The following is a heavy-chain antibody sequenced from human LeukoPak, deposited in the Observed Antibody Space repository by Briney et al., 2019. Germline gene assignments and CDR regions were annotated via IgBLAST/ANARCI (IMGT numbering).Heavy chain of an antibody. CDR1: GYTFTGYY. CDR2: INPNSGGT. Sequence: GASVKVSCKASGYTFTGYYMHWVRQAPGQGLEWMGWINPNSGGTNYAQKFQGRVTMTRDTSISTAYMELSRLRSDATAVYYCARDLAGYCSSTSCENLSAFDIWGQGTMVTVSS. V-gene: IGHV1-2*02. J-gene: IGHJ3*02. CDR3: ARDLAGYCSSTSCENLSAFDI. D-gene: IGHD2-2*01.